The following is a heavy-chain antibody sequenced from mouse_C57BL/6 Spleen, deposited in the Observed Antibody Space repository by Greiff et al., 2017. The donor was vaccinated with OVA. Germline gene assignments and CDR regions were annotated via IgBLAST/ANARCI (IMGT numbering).Heavy chain of an antibody. CDR2: ISYDGSN. V-gene: IGHV3-6*01. CDR1: GYSITSGYY. Sequence: VQLKESGPGLVKPSQSLSLTCSVTGYSITSGYYWNWIRQFPGNKLEWMGYISYDGSNNYNPSLKNRISITRDTSKNQFFLKLNSVTTEDTATYYCARDGTTVVALDYWGQGTTLTVSS. D-gene: IGHD1-1*01. J-gene: IGHJ2*01. CDR3: ARDGTTVVALDY.